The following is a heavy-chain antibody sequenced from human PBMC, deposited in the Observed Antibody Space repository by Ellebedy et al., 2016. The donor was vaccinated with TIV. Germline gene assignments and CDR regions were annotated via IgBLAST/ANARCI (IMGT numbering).Heavy chain of an antibody. Sequence: PGGSLRLSCAASEFTVSSNYMSWVRQAPGKGLEWVSVIYSGGTTHYADSVKGRFTISRDKSKNTLYLQMNSLRAEDTAVYYCARDSGYCGGGSCYPGNYWGQGTLVTVSS. CDR1: EFTVSSNY. V-gene: IGHV3-66*01. CDR2: IYSGGTT. J-gene: IGHJ4*02. D-gene: IGHD2-15*01. CDR3: ARDSGYCGGGSCYPGNY.